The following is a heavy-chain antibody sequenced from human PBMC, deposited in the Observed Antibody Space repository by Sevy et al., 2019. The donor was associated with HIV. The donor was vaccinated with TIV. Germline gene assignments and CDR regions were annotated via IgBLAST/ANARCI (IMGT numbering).Heavy chain of an antibody. J-gene: IGHJ6*02. CDR1: GFIFSNYA. CDR2: ISYDGINK. V-gene: IGHV3-30-3*01. CDR3: ARDSNSGYYYYYAMDV. D-gene: IGHD1-26*01. Sequence: GGSLRLSCAASGFIFSNYAMHWVRQAPGKGLEWVAVISYDGINKYYAGSVKGRFTISRDNSKNTLYVQMNSLRAEDTAVYYCARDSNSGYYYYYAMDVWGQGTTVTVSS.